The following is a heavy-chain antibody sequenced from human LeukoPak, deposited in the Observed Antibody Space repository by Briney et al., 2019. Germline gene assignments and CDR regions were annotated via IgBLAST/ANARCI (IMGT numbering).Heavy chain of an antibody. J-gene: IGHJ4*02. CDR2: ISYDGSNK. D-gene: IGHD3-16*01. CDR3: AKAKGGSGIDCSDY. V-gene: IGHV3-30*04. Sequence: GGSLRLSCAASGFTFSSYAMHWVRQAPGKGLEWVAVISYDGSNKYYADSVKGRFTISRDNSKNMLYLQMNSLRAEDTAVYYCAKAKGGSGIDCSDYWGQGTLVTVSS. CDR1: GFTFSSYA.